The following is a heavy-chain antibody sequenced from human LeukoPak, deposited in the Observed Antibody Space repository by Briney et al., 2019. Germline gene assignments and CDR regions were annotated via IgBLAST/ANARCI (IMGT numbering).Heavy chain of an antibody. J-gene: IGHJ3*02. CDR1: GFTFSSYE. CDR3: ARDKSVTMIASAFDI. V-gene: IGHV3-48*03. CDR2: ISSSGSTI. D-gene: IGHD3-22*01. Sequence: GGSLRLSCAASGFTFSSYEMNWVRQAPGKGLEWVSYISSSGSTIYYAVSVKGRFNISRDNAKNSLYLQMDSMRAEDTAVYYCARDKSVTMIASAFDIWGQGTMVTVS.